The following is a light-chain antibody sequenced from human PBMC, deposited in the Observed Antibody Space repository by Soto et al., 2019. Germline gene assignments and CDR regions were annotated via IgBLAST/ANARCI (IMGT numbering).Light chain of an antibody. Sequence: EIVLTQSPGTLSMSPGERVTLSCRASQSLSSSSLAWYQQKPGQAPRLLIYSSSTRAAGIPARFGGSGSGTEFTFSISSLQSEDFAIYYCHQYDTSPWTFGQGTKVDIK. CDR1: QSLSSSS. CDR2: SSS. J-gene: IGKJ1*01. CDR3: HQYDTSPWT. V-gene: IGKV3-20*01.